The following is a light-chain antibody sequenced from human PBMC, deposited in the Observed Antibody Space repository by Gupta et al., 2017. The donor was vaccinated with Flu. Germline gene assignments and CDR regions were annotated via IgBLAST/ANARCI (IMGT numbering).Light chain of an antibody. CDR3: AAWDDSLTALSADGSLTGLWV. J-gene: IGLJ3*02. V-gene: IGLV1-44*01. Sequence: GTAPRLLIYNDNQRPSGVPDRFSGSKSGTSASLAIGGLQSEDEADYYCAAWDDSLTALSADGSLTGLWVFGGGTKLSVL. CDR2: NDN.